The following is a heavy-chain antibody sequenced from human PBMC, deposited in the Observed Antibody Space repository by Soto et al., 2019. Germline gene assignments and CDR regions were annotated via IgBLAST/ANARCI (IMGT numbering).Heavy chain of an antibody. V-gene: IGHV3-43*01. CDR3: AKDEKLRGGAFDI. Sequence: EVQLVESGGVVVQPGGSLRLSCAASGFTFDDYTMHWVRQAPGKGLEWVSLISWDGGSTYYADSVKGRFTISRDNSKNSLYLQMNSLRTEDTAVYYCAKDEKLRGGAFDIWGQGTMVTVSS. J-gene: IGHJ3*02. CDR2: ISWDGGST. CDR1: GFTFDDYT. D-gene: IGHD4-17*01.